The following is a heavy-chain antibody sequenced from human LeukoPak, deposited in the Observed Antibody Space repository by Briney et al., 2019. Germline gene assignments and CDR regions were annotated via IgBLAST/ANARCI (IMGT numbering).Heavy chain of an antibody. Sequence: GESLKISCKGSGYSFATYWIAWVRQMPGKGLEWMGIIYPDESNIRYSPSFQGQVTISADKSISTAYLQWSSLKASDTAIYYCARPPSRGYSSSFEYWGQGALVTVSS. V-gene: IGHV5-51*01. CDR3: ARPPSRGYSSSFEY. CDR1: GYSFATYW. CDR2: IYPDESNI. D-gene: IGHD2-2*03. J-gene: IGHJ4*02.